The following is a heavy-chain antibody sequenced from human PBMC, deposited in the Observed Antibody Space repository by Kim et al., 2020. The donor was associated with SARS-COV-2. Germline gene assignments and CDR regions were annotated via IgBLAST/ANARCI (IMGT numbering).Heavy chain of an antibody. J-gene: IGHJ4*02. CDR2: VGGGSGNT. V-gene: IGHV3-23*01. D-gene: IGHD5-12*01. CDR1: GFTFSSHT. Sequence: GGSLRLSCAASGFTFSSHTMTWVRQAPGKGLEWVSLVGGGSGNTYYADFVKGRFTISRDNSKNTLFLQMNSLRAEDTAIYYCAKSSFSGYDRSPYDYWGQGTLVTVSS. CDR3: AKSSFSGYDRSPYDY.